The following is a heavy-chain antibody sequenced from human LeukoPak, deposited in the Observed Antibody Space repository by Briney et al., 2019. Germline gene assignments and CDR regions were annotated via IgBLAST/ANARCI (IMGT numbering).Heavy chain of an antibody. CDR3: ARANEYYYDSSGELYYFDY. Sequence: SQTLSLTCAISGDSVSTASNAWYWIRQSPSRGLEWLGRTYYNSKWYTDYAVSVSGRTTINPDTSKNQFSLQLNSVTPEDTAVYYCARANEYYYDSSGELYYFDYWGQGTLVTVSS. J-gene: IGHJ4*02. CDR2: TYYNSKWYT. D-gene: IGHD3-22*01. V-gene: IGHV6-1*01. CDR1: GDSVSTASNA.